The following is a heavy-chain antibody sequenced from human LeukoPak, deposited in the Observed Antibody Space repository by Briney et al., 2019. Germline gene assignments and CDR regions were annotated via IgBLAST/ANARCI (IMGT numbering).Heavy chain of an antibody. V-gene: IGHV3-23*01. Sequence: AGGSLRLSCAASGFTFSSYAMNWVRQASGKGLEWVSGISGSGGSTYYADSVKGRFTISRDNSNNMLYLQMNSLRAEDTATYYCAKADSSSWVPDYWGQGTLVTVSS. D-gene: IGHD3-22*01. J-gene: IGHJ4*02. CDR2: ISGSGGST. CDR1: GFTFSSYA. CDR3: AKADSSSWVPDY.